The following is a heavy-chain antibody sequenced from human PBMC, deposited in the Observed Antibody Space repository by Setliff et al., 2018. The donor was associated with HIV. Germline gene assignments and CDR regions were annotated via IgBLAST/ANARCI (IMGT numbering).Heavy chain of an antibody. Sequence: GASVKVSCKASAYTFTDYYMHWVRQAPGQGLEWMGWINPNSGDTNYAQKFQGRVTMTRDTSIKTAYMELSSLRSDDTAVYYCARRQQWLGREYYFDYWGPETLLVTVS. CDR1: AYTFTDYY. V-gene: IGHV1-2*02. J-gene: IGHJ4*02. CDR2: INPNSGDT. CDR3: ARRQQWLGREYYFDY. D-gene: IGHD6-19*01.